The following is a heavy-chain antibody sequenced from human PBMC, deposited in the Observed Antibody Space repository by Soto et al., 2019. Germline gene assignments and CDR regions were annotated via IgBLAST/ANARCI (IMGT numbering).Heavy chain of an antibody. CDR3: ARAGEAYCGGDCYSVDY. D-gene: IGHD2-21*02. Sequence: ASVKVSCKASGYTFTSYGISWVRQAPGQGLEWMGWISAYNGNTNYAQKLQGRVTMTTDTSTSTAYMELRSLRSDDTAVYYCARAGEAYCGGDCYSVDYWGQGTLVTVSS. CDR2: ISAYNGNT. J-gene: IGHJ4*02. V-gene: IGHV1-18*01. CDR1: GYTFTSYG.